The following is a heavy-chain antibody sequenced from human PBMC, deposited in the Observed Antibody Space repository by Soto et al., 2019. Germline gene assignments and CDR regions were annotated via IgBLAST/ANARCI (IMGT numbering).Heavy chain of an antibody. CDR2: IYYSGST. CDR1: NGSLSSNY. CDR3: ARDERTYSSSSGFDY. J-gene: IGHJ4*02. Sequence: SETLSLTCTVSNGSLSSNYWSWIRQSPGKGLEWIGNIYYSGSTNYNPSLKSRVTMSVDTSKNQFTLKLSSVTAADTGVYFCARDERTYSSSSGFDYWGQGTLVTVSS. V-gene: IGHV4-59*01. D-gene: IGHD6-6*01.